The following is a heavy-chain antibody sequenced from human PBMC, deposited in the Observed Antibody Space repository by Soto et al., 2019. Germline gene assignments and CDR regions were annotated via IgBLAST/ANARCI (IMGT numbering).Heavy chain of an antibody. Sequence: QVHLVESGGGVVQPGRSLRLSCAASGLTFSNYAMHWVRQAPGKGLEWVAFISYDGTNRCYPDSVKGRFTISRDNSKNTLYLQMNSLKTEDTAVYYCARESSSTVTTGGGGSAKDYWGQGTLVTFSS. CDR1: GLTFSNYA. D-gene: IGHD4-17*01. J-gene: IGHJ4*02. CDR2: ISYDGTNR. CDR3: ARESSSTVTTGGGGSAKDY. V-gene: IGHV3-30-3*01.